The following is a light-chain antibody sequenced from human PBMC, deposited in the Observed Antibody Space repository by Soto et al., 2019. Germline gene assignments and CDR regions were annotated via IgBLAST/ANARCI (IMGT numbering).Light chain of an antibody. CDR3: CSYAGSYTLFL. J-gene: IGLJ2*01. CDR1: NRDVGGYNY. CDR2: DVT. Sequence: QSALTQPRSVSGSPGQSVTISCTGTNRDVGGYNYVSWYQQHPDKAPKLLIYDVTERPSGVSDRFSGSKSGNTASLTISGLQAEDEGDYYCCSYAGSYTLFLFGGGTKVTVL. V-gene: IGLV2-11*01.